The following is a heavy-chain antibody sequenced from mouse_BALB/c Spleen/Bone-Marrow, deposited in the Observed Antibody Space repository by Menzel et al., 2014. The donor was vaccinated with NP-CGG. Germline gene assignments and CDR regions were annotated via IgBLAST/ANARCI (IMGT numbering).Heavy chain of an antibody. V-gene: IGHV1S33*01. CDR1: GYTFTSYD. CDR3: ARSGDSSGCGFAY. CDR2: IYPGDGST. Sequence: LQESGPELVKPGALVKISCKASGYTFTSYDINWVKQRPGQGLEWIGWIYPGDGSTKYNEKFKGKATLTADKSSSTAYMQLSSLTSGNSAVYFCARSGDSSGCGFAYWGQGTLVTVSA. J-gene: IGHJ3*01. D-gene: IGHD3-2*01.